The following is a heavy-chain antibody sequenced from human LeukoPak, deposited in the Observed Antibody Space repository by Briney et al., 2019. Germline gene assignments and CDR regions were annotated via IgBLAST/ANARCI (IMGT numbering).Heavy chain of an antibody. D-gene: IGHD3-3*01. J-gene: IGHJ4*02. CDR2: MSAYNGKT. V-gene: IGHV1-18*01. Sequence: ASVKVSCKASGYSFTSYGFNWVRQAPGQGLEWMGWMSAYNGKTNYAHSLQGRVTVAADTSTSTAYMELRSLRSEDTAVYYCARGRTYDFWSGNWGQGTLVTVSS. CDR1: GYSFTSYG. CDR3: ARGRTYDFWSGN.